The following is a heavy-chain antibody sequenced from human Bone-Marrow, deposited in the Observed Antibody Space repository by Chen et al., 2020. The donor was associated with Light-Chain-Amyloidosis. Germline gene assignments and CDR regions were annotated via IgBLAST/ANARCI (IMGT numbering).Heavy chain of an antibody. D-gene: IGHD4-17*01. J-gene: IGHJ4*02. CDR1: VATFSSYA. V-gene: IGHV1-69*01. CDR3: ARVQSTVTTFFAAPPDY. Sequence: QVQLVQSGAAVKKPGSSLKVSCKASVATFSSYALSWVRQAPGQGLEWMGGIIPIFGTANYAQKFQGRVTITADESTSTAYMELSSLRSEDTAVYYCARVQSTVTTFFAAPPDYWGQGTLVTVSS. CDR2: IIPIFGTA.